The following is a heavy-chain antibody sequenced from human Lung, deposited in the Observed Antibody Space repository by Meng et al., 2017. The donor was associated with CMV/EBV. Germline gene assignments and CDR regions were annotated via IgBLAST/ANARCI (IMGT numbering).Heavy chain of an antibody. CDR2: IYYSGST. J-gene: IGHJ6*02. D-gene: IGHD3-3*01. CDR1: GGSISSYY. V-gene: IGHV4-59*01. CDR3: ARGGYYDFWSGYSYYYYGMDV. Sequence: LXXTVSGGSISSYYWSWIRQPPGKGLEWIGYIYYSGSTNYNPSLKSRVTISVDTSKNQFSLKLSSVTAADTAVYYCARGGYYDFWSGYSYYYYGMDVWGQGXTVTVSS.